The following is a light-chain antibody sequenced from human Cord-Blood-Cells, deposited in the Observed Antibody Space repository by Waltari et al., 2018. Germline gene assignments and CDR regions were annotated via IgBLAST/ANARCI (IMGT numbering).Light chain of an antibody. CDR2: LGS. J-gene: IGKJ3*01. CDR1: QSLLHSNGYNY. Sequence: DIVMTQSPLSLPVTPGEPASISCRSSQSLLHSNGYNYLDWYLQKPGQSPQLLIYLGSNRASGVPDRFMGRGSGTDFTLKISRVEADDVGVYYGMQALQTPRFTFGPGTKVDIK. V-gene: IGKV2-28*01. CDR3: MQALQTPRFT.